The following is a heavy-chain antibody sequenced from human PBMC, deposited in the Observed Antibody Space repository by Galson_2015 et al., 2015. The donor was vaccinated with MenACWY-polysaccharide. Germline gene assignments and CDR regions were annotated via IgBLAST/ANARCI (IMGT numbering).Heavy chain of an antibody. D-gene: IGHD2-2*01. CDR1: GFSLRTSGVA. J-gene: IGHJ4*02. CDR3: AHLTASNVYSYDY. CDR2: IYWDDDK. V-gene: IGHV2-5*02. Sequence: PALVKPTQTLTLTCSFSGFSLRTSGVAVGWIRQPPGEALDWLAHIYWDDDKYYSTFLKNRLTITKDTSKNQVVLTMTNMDPVDTATYYCAHLTASNVYSYDYWGQGTPVTVSS.